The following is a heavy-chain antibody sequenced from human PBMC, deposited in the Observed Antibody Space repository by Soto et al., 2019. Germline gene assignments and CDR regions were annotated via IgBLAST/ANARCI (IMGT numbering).Heavy chain of an antibody. V-gene: IGHV3-7*01. Sequence: PGGSLRLSCAASGFTFSSYWMSWVRQAPGKGLEWVANIKQDGSEKNYVDSVKGRFTISRDNAKNSLYLQMNSLRAEDTAVYFCARVLRYDFRFYYYYYGMDVWGQGTTVTVSS. D-gene: IGHD3-3*01. J-gene: IGHJ6*02. CDR3: ARVLRYDFRFYYYYYGMDV. CDR2: IKQDGSEK. CDR1: GFTFSSYW.